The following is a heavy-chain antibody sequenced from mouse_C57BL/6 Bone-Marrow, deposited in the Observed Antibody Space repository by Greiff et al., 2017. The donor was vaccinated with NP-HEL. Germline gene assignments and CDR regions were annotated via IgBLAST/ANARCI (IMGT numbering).Heavy chain of an antibody. Sequence: VQLQQPGAELVRPGSSVKLSCKASGYTFTSYWMHWVKQRPIQGLEWIGNIDPSDSETHYNQKFKDKATLTVDKSSSTAYMQLSSLTSEDSAVYYCARRGYYGSSLYAMDYWGQGTSVTVSS. D-gene: IGHD1-1*01. V-gene: IGHV1-52*01. CDR2: IDPSDSET. CDR1: GYTFTSYW. CDR3: ARRGYYGSSLYAMDY. J-gene: IGHJ4*01.